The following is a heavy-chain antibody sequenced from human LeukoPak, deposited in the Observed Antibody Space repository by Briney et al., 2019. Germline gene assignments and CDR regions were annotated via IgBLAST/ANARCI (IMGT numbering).Heavy chain of an antibody. V-gene: IGHV4-34*01. J-gene: IGHJ5*02. CDR3: ARGLGYCSSTSCYRRRENWFDP. CDR1: GGSFSGYY. CDR2: INHSGST. Sequence: PSETLSLTCAVYGGSFSGYYWSWIRQPPGKGLEWIGEINHSGSTNYNPSLKSRVTISVDTSKNQFSLKLSSVTAADTAVYYCARGLGYCSSTSCYRRRENWFDPWGQGTLVTVSS. D-gene: IGHD2-2*01.